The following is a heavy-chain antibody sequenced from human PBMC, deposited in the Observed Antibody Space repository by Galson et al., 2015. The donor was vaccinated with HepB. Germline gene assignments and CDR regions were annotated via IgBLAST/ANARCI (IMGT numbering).Heavy chain of an antibody. J-gene: IGHJ6*02. Sequence: SVKVSCKASGGTFSSYAISWVRQAPGQGLEWMGGIIPIFGTANYAQKFQGRVTITADKSTSTAYMELSSLRSEDTAVYYCARRGGDIVVPDPRNYYYGMDVWGQGTTVTVSS. CDR2: IIPIFGTA. V-gene: IGHV1-69*06. CDR1: GGTFSSYA. CDR3: ARRGGDIVVPDPRNYYYGMDV. D-gene: IGHD2-2*01.